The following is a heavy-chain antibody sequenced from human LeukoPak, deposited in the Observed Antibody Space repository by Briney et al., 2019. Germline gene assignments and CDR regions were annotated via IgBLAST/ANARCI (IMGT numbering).Heavy chain of an antibody. CDR1: GGSFSGYY. J-gene: IGHJ5*02. CDR2: INHSGST. CDR3: ARGGSGGYYGSGSYYMGHNWFDP. Sequence: ETLSLTCAVYGGSFSGYYWSWIRQPPGKGLEWIGEINHSGSTNYNPSLKSRVTISVDTSENQFSLKLSSVTAADTAVYYCARGGSGGYYGSGSYYMGHNWFDPWGQGTLVTVSS. D-gene: IGHD3-10*01. V-gene: IGHV4-34*01.